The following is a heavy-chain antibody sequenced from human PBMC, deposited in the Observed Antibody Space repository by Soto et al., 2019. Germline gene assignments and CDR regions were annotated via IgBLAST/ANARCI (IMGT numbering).Heavy chain of an antibody. CDR1: GGSISSGDYY. CDR2: IYYSGST. V-gene: IGHV4-30-4*01. J-gene: IGHJ4*02. CDR3: ARGVVPYSSLSFDY. Sequence: QVQLQESGPGLVKPSQTLSLTCTVSGGSISSGDYYWSWIRQPPGKGLEWIGYIYYSGSTYYNPFLKSRVTITVDTSNNQFSMKLSSVTAADTAVYYCARGVVPYSSLSFDYWGQGTLVTVSS. D-gene: IGHD2-15*01.